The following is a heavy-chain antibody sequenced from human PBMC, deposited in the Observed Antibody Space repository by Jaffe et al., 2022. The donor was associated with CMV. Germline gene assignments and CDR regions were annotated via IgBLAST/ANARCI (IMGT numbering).Heavy chain of an antibody. CDR3: AREHSDSGTYYKSFDH. CDR2: VNPNSGDT. J-gene: IGHJ4*01. D-gene: IGHD3-10*01. CDR1: GYTFTDYY. V-gene: IGHV1-2*02. Sequence: QVQLVQSGAQVEKPGASVKVSCKASGYTFTDYYIHWVRQAPGQGLEWMGWVNPNSGDTHYAQKFQGRVTMTRDTSISTAYMELRGLVSDDTAVFYCAREHSDSGTYYKSFDHWGLGTLVTVSS.